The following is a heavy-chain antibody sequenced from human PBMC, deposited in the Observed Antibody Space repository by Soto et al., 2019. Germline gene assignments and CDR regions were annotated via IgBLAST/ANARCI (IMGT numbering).Heavy chain of an antibody. CDR1: GGSINTVNYY. J-gene: IGHJ3*02. CDR3: ARVWGGAFDI. Sequence: SETLSLTCTVSGGSINTVNYYWSWIRQPPGKGLEWIGYIYYSGSTNYNPSLKSRVTISVDTSKNQFSLKLSSVTAADTAVYYCARVWGGAFDIWGQGTMVTVSS. D-gene: IGHD3-10*01. V-gene: IGHV4-61*01. CDR2: IYYSGST.